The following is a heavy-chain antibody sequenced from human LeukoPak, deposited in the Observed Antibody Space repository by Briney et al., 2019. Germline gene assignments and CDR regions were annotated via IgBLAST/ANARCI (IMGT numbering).Heavy chain of an antibody. CDR3: ARGPPRGKYYYMDV. V-gene: IGHV3-13*01. J-gene: IGHJ6*03. CDR1: GFTFSSFD. CDR2: IGTASDT. Sequence: GGSLRLYCAASGFTFSSFDMHWVRQPTGQGLEWVSTIGTASDTYYPGSVEGRFTLSRDNAKNSLYLQMNSLTAGDTAMYYCARGPPRGKYYYMDVWGKGTTVTVSS. D-gene: IGHD1-1*01.